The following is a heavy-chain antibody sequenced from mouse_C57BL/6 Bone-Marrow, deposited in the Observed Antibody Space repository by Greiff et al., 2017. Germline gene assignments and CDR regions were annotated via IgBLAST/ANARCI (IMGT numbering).Heavy chain of an antibody. CDR2: IRNKANNHAT. CDR3: TSTVVAYYFDY. CDR1: GFTFSDAW. D-gene: IGHD1-1*01. J-gene: IGHJ2*01. V-gene: IGHV6-6*01. Sequence: EVQGVESGGGLVQPGGSMKLSCAASGFTFSDAWMDWVRQSPEKGLEWVAEIRNKANNHATYYAESVKGRFTISRDDSKSSVYLQMNSLRAEDTGIYYCTSTVVAYYFDYWGQGTTLTVSS.